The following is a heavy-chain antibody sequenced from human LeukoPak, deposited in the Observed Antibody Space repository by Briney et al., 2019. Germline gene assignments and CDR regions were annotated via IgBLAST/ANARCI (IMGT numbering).Heavy chain of an antibody. J-gene: IGHJ4*02. V-gene: IGHV1-46*01. CDR3: ARDAMSSVTTSPYYDY. CDR1: GYTFTSYY. Sequence: ASVKVSCKASGYTFTSYYMHWVRQAPGQGLEWMGIINPSGGSTSYAQKFQGRVTMTRDMSTSTVYMELSSLRSEDTAVYYCARDAMSSVTTSPYYDYWGQGTLVTVSS. CDR2: INPSGGST. D-gene: IGHD4-17*01.